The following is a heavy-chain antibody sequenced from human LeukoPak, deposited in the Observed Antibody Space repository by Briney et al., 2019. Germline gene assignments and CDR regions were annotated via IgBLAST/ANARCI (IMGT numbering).Heavy chain of an antibody. Sequence: SETLSLTCTVSGGSISSANYYWSWIRQPAGTGLEWIGRIYTSGSTNYNPSLKSRVTISVDTSKNQFSLKLNSVTAADTAVYYCARGTVEQQLGSHDAFDIWGQGAMVTVSS. J-gene: IGHJ3*02. D-gene: IGHD6-13*01. CDR3: ARGTVEQQLGSHDAFDI. CDR2: IYTSGST. V-gene: IGHV4-61*02. CDR1: GGSISSANYY.